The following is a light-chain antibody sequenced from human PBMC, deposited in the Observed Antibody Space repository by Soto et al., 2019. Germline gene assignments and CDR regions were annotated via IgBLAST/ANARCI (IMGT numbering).Light chain of an antibody. V-gene: IGKV1-27*01. CDR1: QGISNY. J-gene: IGKJ1*01. Sequence: DIQMTQSPSSLSASVGDRVTINCRASQGISNYLAWYQQKPGKVPKLLIYGASTLQSGVPSRFSGSGSGTDFTLTISSLQPEDVATYYCQKYNSAPWTFGQGTKVEIK. CDR3: QKYNSAPWT. CDR2: GAS.